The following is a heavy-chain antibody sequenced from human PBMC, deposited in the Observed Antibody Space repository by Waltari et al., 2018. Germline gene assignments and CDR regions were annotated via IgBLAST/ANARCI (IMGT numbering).Heavy chain of an antibody. CDR2: IYYSGST. J-gene: IGHJ3*02. CDR3: ARDRQAYGDAFDI. D-gene: IGHD4-17*01. CDR1: GGSISSYY. Sequence: QVQLQESGPGLVKPSETLSLTCTVSGGSISSYYWSWIRQPPGKGLEWIGYIYYSGSTNDNPSLKSRVTRSVDTSKNQVSLKLSSVTAADTAVYYCARDRQAYGDAFDIWGQGTMVTVSS. V-gene: IGHV4-59*01.